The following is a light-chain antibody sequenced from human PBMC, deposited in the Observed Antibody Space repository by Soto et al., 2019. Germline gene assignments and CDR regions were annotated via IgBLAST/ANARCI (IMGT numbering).Light chain of an antibody. Sequence: DIQMTQSPSTLSASVGDRVTITCRASQSIISWLAWYQQKPGKAPNLLIYKATSLESGVPSRFSGSGSGTKFTLTISGLQPDDFATYYCQQYHRFPNTFGQGTKLEIK. CDR1: QSIISW. CDR2: KAT. CDR3: QQYHRFPNT. V-gene: IGKV1-5*03. J-gene: IGKJ2*01.